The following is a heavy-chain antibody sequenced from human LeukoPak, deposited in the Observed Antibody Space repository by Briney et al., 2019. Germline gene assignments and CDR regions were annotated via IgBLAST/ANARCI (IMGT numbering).Heavy chain of an antibody. Sequence: GGSLRLSCAASGFTFSSYAMSWVRQAPGKGMEWVSAISGSGGSTYYADSVKGRFTISRDNSKNTLYLQMNSLRAEDTAVYYCAKLPQKKYYDFWSRAGLFDPWGQGTLVTVSS. CDR1: GFTFSSYA. D-gene: IGHD3-3*01. J-gene: IGHJ5*02. CDR2: ISGSGGST. CDR3: AKLPQKKYYDFWSRAGLFDP. V-gene: IGHV3-23*01.